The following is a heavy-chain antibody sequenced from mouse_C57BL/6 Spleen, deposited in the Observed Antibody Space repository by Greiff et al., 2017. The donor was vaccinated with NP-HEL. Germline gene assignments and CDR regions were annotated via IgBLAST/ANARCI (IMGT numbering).Heavy chain of an antibody. CDR1: GYAFSSSW. CDR2: IYPGDGDT. Sequence: QVQLQQSGPELVKPGASVKISCKASGYAFSSSWMNWVKQRPGKGLEWIGRIYPGDGDTNYNGKFKGKATLTADKSSSTAYMQLSSLTSEDSAVYFCAREAQAYLDYWGQGTTLTVSS. J-gene: IGHJ2*01. V-gene: IGHV1-82*01. CDR3: AREAQAYLDY. D-gene: IGHD3-2*02.